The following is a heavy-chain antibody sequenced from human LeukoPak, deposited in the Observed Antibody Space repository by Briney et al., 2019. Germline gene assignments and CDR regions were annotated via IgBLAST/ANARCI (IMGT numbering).Heavy chain of an antibody. CDR1: TYTFTSNG. CDR2: ISTNNGDT. J-gene: IGHJ4*02. Sequence: ASVKVSCKASTYTFTSNGISWVRQAPGQGLEWMGWISTNNGDTKYGKKFQGGVIMTTDTSTSTAYMEVRSLRSDDTAVYYCARDDDYNPLVHWGQGTLVTVSS. V-gene: IGHV1-18*01. D-gene: IGHD4/OR15-4a*01. CDR3: ARDDDYNPLVH.